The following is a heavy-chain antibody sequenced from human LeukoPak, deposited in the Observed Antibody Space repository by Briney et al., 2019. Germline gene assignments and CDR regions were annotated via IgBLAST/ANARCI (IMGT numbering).Heavy chain of an antibody. D-gene: IGHD2-2*01. CDR1: GFTFSSYW. CDR2: INSDGSST. CDR3: ARDYCSSTSCFPDY. V-gene: IGHV3-74*01. Sequence: GGALRLSCAASGFTFSSYWMHWVRQAPGKGRVWVSRINSDGSSTSYADSVKGRFSISRDNAKNTLYLQMNSLRAEDTAVYYCARDYCSSTSCFPDYWGQGTLVTVSS. J-gene: IGHJ4*02.